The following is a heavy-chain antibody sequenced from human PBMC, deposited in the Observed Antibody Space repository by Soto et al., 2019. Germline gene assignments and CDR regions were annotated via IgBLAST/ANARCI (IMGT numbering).Heavy chain of an antibody. CDR1: GFTFSSYA. J-gene: IGHJ6*02. CDR3: ARGSTYYYYGMDV. CDR2: ISYDGSNK. Sequence: GGSLRLSCAASGFTFSSYAMHWVRQAPGKGLEWVAVISYDGSNKYYADSVKGRFTISRDNSKNTLYLQMNSLRAEDTAVYYCARGSTYYYYGMDVWGQGTTVTVSS. D-gene: IGHD1-26*01. V-gene: IGHV3-30-3*01.